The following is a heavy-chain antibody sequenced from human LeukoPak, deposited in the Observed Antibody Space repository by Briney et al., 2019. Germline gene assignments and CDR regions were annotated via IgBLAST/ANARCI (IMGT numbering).Heavy chain of an antibody. CDR3: AKGASSAWLLYWFDP. Sequence: PGGSLRLSCAASGFPSPSGLSFNNYAMACVRQAPGNGLQWVSGISGSGASTYYSESVKGRFTISRDNSKNTLYLQMNNLRAEDTALYYCAKGASSAWLLYWFDPWGQGTLVTVSP. CDR1: GFPSPSGLSFNNYA. J-gene: IGHJ5*02. V-gene: IGHV3-23*01. D-gene: IGHD3-22*01. CDR2: ISGSGAST.